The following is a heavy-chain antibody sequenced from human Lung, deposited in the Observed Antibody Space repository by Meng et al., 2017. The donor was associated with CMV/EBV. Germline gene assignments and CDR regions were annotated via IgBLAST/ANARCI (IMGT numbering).Heavy chain of an antibody. D-gene: IGHD1-26*01. Sequence: KVSCKASGGNLSSYALSWVRQAPGQGLEWMGDIIPILGIVNYAQKFRGRVTITADRATGTAYMELSSLRSEDTAVYYCARTLGSYYDYWGQGTLVTVSS. V-gene: IGHV1-69*10. CDR3: ARTLGSYYDY. CDR1: GGNLSSYA. J-gene: IGHJ4*02. CDR2: IIPILGIV.